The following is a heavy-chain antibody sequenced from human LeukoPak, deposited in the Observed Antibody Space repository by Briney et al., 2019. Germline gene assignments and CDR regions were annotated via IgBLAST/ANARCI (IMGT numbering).Heavy chain of an antibody. CDR2: IYSGGNT. CDR1: GFTVSSNS. Sequence: GGSLRLSCTVSGFTVSSNSMSWVRQAPGKGLEWVSFIYSGGNTPYLDSVKGRFTISRDNSKNTLYLQMNSLRAEDTAVYYCARRAGEYSHPYDYWGQGTLVTVSS. CDR3: ARRAGEYSHPYDY. D-gene: IGHD4-17*01. V-gene: IGHV3-53*01. J-gene: IGHJ4*02.